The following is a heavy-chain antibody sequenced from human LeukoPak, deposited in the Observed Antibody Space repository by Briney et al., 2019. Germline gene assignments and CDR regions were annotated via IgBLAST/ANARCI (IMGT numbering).Heavy chain of an antibody. V-gene: IGHV5-51*01. D-gene: IGHD3-22*01. CDR3: ARHPSKSGSLDY. CDR2: IYPGDSDT. Sequence: GESLKISCTGSGYSFTSYWIGWVRQMPGKGLEWMGIIYPGDSDTRYSPSYQGQVTISADKSISTVYLQWSSLKASDTAMYYCARHPSKSGSLDYWGQGTLVTVSS. J-gene: IGHJ4*02. CDR1: GYSFTSYW.